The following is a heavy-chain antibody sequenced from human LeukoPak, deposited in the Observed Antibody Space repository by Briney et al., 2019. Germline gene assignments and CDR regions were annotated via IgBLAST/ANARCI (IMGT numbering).Heavy chain of an antibody. J-gene: IGHJ4*02. D-gene: IGHD4-17*01. V-gene: IGHV3-7*04. Sequence: GALRLSCAASGFTFSSYWMSWVRQAPGKGPEWVANINQDGSEKYYVDSVKGRFTISRDNAKNSLYLQMNSLRAEDTAVYYCARATWYGDYVDYWGQGTLVTVSS. CDR3: ARATWYGDYVDY. CDR1: GFTFSSYW. CDR2: INQDGSEK.